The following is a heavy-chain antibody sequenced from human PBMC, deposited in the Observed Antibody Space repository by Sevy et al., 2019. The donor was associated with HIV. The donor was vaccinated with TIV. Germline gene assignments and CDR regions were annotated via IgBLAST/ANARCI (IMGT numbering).Heavy chain of an antibody. D-gene: IGHD3-9*01. J-gene: IGHJ6*02. Sequence: GSLRLSCTVSGGSISSYYWSWIRQPPGKGLEWIGYIYYSGSTNYNPSLKSRVTISVDTSKNQFSLKLSSVTAADTAVYYCARVAGDYDILTGPFYYYYGMDVWGQGTTVTVSS. CDR2: IYYSGST. CDR3: ARVAGDYDILTGPFYYYYGMDV. V-gene: IGHV4-59*01. CDR1: GGSISSYY.